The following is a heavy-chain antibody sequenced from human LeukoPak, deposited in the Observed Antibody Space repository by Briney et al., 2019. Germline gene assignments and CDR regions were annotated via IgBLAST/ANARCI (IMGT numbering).Heavy chain of an antibody. J-gene: IGHJ4*02. CDR2: INSNSGGT. CDR3: ARGPASGDFDY. Sequence: ASVKVSCKASGYTFIGYYIHWMRQAPGQGLEWMGWINSNSGGTNYAQNLQGRVTMTRDTSINTVYMDLNRLRSDDTAVYYCARGPASGDFDYWGQGTLVTVSS. CDR1: GYTFIGYY. D-gene: IGHD1-26*01. V-gene: IGHV1-2*02.